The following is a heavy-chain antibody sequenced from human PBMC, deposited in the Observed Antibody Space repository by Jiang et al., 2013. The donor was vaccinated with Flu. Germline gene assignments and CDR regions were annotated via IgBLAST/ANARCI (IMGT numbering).Heavy chain of an antibody. CDR1: GYTFISYF. D-gene: IGHD2-15*01. V-gene: IGHV1-46*01. J-gene: IGHJ5*01. CDR3: AKDAVVAAATAWFDS. Sequence: SGAEVKKPWDSVKISCKASGYTFISYFIHWVRQAPGQGPEWMGIINPTGGATDYAQKFQARVTMTRDTSTSTVYMELSNLRSDDTAIYYCAKDAVVAAATAWFDSWGQGTLVTVSS. CDR2: INPTGGAT.